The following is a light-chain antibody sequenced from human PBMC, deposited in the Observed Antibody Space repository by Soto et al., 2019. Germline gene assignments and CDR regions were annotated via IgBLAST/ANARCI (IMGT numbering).Light chain of an antibody. CDR1: QSIGYW. Sequence: DIQMTQSPSALSASIGDTVTITCRATQSIGYWLAWYQQKPGKAPNLLIYAASTLETGVPSRFSGSGFGTEFTLTIGSLQPGDSASYYCQQYKSFSKTFGRGTKVEIK. CDR3: QQYKSFSKT. J-gene: IGKJ1*01. CDR2: AAS. V-gene: IGKV1-5*01.